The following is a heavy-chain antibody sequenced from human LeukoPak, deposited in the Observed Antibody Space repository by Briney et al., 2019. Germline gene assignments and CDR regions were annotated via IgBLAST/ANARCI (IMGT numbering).Heavy chain of an antibody. J-gene: IGHJ4*02. D-gene: IGHD6-19*01. CDR3: ARDEAGTAWTKETAFDY. V-gene: IGHV4-30-4*01. CDR2: IYYSGST. Sequence: PSETLSLTCTVSGGSISSGDYYWSWIRQPPGKGLEWIGYIYYSGSTYYNPSLKSRVTISVDTSKNQFSLKLSSVTAADTAVYYCARDEAGTAWTKETAFDYWGQGTLVTVSS. CDR1: GGSISSGDYY.